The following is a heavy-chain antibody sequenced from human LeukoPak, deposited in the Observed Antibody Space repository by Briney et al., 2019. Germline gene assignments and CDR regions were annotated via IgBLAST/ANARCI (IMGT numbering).Heavy chain of an antibody. CDR2: FLYSGST. V-gene: IGHV4-59*01. J-gene: IGHJ4*02. CDR3: AGGRSGYYGSGSYDN. CDR1: GVSISTYY. Sequence: SETLSLTCTVSGVSISTYYWSWIRQPPGKGLEGIAVFLYSGSTNYNPSLKSRVTISLDTSKNQFSLKLNSVTAADTAVYYCAGGRSGYYGSGSYDNWGQGTLVTVSS. D-gene: IGHD3-10*01.